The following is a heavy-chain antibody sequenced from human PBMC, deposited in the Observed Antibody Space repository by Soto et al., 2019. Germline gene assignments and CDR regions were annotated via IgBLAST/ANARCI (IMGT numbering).Heavy chain of an antibody. CDR3: TRLHTYACDY. J-gene: IGHJ4*02. CDR2: IRSKANSYAT. Sequence: EVQLVESGGGLVQPGGSLKLSCAASGFTFSGSAMHWVRQACGKGLEWVGRIRSKANSYATAYAASVKGRITISRDDSKNTAYLQMNSLKTEDTAVYYCTRLHTYACDYWGQGTLVTVSS. V-gene: IGHV3-73*01. D-gene: IGHD2-2*01. CDR1: GFTFSGSA.